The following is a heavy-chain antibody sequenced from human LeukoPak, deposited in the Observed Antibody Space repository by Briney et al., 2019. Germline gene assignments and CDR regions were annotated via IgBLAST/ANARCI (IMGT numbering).Heavy chain of an antibody. CDR3: ARGSFFDY. CDR1: GFTFSSYS. Sequence: GGSLRLSCAASGFTFSSYSMNWVRQAPGKGLEWVSSISGSSSYIYYADSVKGRFTISRDNAKNSLYLQMNSLRAEDTAVYYCARGSFFDYWGQGTLVTVSS. D-gene: IGHD2-15*01. J-gene: IGHJ4*02. CDR2: ISGSSSYI. V-gene: IGHV3-21*01.